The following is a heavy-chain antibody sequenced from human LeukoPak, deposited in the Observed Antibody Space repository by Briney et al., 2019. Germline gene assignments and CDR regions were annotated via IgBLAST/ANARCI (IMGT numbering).Heavy chain of an antibody. CDR2: ISSIGNTI. CDR1: GFTSSDYY. J-gene: IGHJ4*02. D-gene: IGHD3-22*01. CDR3: AKGSSGYYRSDY. Sequence: GGSLRLSCAASGFTSSDYYMSWMRQAPGKGPECVSYISSIGNTIFYADSVKGRFTISRDNSKNTLYLQLNSLRAEDTAVYYCAKGSSGYYRSDYWGQGTLVTVSS. V-gene: IGHV3-11*01.